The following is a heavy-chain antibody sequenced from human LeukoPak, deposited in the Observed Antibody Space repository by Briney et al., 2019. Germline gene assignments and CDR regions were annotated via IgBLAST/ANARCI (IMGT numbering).Heavy chain of an antibody. CDR3: ARDGVRRTPYDFWSGHNCFDP. Sequence: SETLSLTCTVSGGSISSSSYYWGWIRQPPGKGLEWIGSIYCSGSTYYNPSLKSRVTISVDTSKNQFSLKLSSVTAADTAVYYCARDGVRRTPYDFWSGHNCFDPWGQGTLVTVSS. V-gene: IGHV4-39*07. J-gene: IGHJ5*02. D-gene: IGHD3-3*01. CDR2: IYCSGST. CDR1: GGSISSSSYY.